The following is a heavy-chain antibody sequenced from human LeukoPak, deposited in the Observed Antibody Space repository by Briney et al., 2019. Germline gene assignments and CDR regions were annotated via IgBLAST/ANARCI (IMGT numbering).Heavy chain of an antibody. D-gene: IGHD3-10*01. J-gene: IGHJ4*02. Sequence: GRSLRLSCAASGFTFSIYGMHWVRQAPGKGLEWVAVIWNDGSNKYYADSVKGRFTTPRDNSKNTLYLQMNSLRAEDTAVYSCARASGPFDYWGQGTLVTVSS. CDR3: ARASGPFDY. V-gene: IGHV3-33*01. CDR2: IWNDGSNK. CDR1: GFTFSIYG.